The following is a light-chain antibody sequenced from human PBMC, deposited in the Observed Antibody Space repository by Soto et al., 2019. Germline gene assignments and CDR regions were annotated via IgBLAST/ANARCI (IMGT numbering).Light chain of an antibody. J-gene: IGLJ1*01. Sequence: QAVVTQEPSLTVSPGGTVTLTCGSSTGAVTSGHYPYWFQQKPGQVPRGLIYDTSNKHSWTPARFSGSLLGGKATLTLSGAQPEDEAEYFCLLSYRGVGEVFGAGTKVTVL. CDR3: LLSYRGVGEV. CDR2: DTS. V-gene: IGLV7-46*01. CDR1: TGAVTSGHY.